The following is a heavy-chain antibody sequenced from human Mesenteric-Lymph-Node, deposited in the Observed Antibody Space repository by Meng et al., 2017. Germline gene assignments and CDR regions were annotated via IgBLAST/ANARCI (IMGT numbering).Heavy chain of an antibody. V-gene: IGHV3-74*01. D-gene: IGHD6-19*01. CDR2: INSDGRTT. Sequence: EVQLVESGGGSVQPRGSLRLSCAASGFTISRHWMHWVRHAPGKGLVWVSRINSDGRTTNYADSVKGRFTISRDNAKNTLYLQMNSLRAEDTAVYFCTGLSGPFDYWGQGTLVTVSS. J-gene: IGHJ4*02. CDR1: GFTISRHW. CDR3: TGLSGPFDY.